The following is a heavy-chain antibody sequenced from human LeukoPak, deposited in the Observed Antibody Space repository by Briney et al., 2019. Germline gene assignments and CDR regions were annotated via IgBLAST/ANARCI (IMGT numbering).Heavy chain of an antibody. Sequence: SETPSLTRTVSGYSISSGYYWGWIRQPPGKGLEWIGSIYHSGSTYYNPSLKSRVTISVDTSKHQFSLKLSSVTAADTAVYYCARVSVCYDFWSGYFTNYYYYYMDVWGKGTTVTVSS. CDR3: ARVSVCYDFWSGYFTNYYYYYMDV. V-gene: IGHV4-38-2*02. CDR2: IYHSGST. CDR1: GYSISSGYY. J-gene: IGHJ6*03. D-gene: IGHD3-3*01.